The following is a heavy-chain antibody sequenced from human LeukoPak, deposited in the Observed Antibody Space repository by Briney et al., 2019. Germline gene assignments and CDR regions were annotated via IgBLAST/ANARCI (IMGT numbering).Heavy chain of an antibody. J-gene: IGHJ5*02. Sequence: PGGSLRLSCAASGFTFDDYAMHWVRQAPGKGLEWVSGISWNSGSIGYADSVKGRFTISRDNAKNSLYLQMNSLRAEDTAVYYCARQHTGYSSDWPSWGQGTLVTVSS. D-gene: IGHD6-19*01. V-gene: IGHV3-9*01. CDR2: ISWNSGSI. CDR3: ARQHTGYSSDWPS. CDR1: GFTFDDYA.